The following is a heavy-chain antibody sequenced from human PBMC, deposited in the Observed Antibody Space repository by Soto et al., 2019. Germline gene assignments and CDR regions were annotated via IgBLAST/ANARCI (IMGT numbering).Heavy chain of an antibody. CDR2: MYFGGSF. CDR3: ARSYYDSTGFAVDP. CDR1: GASVSNGY. Sequence: QMQLQASGPGLVKPSETLSLTCNVSGASVSNGYWSWIRQPPGKGLEWIGFMYFGGSFNYNPSLTSRATISVETSKNQFSMKLTSVTASDTAVHYCARSYYDSTGFAVDPWGQGTLVTVSS. D-gene: IGHD3-22*01. J-gene: IGHJ5*02. V-gene: IGHV4-59*02.